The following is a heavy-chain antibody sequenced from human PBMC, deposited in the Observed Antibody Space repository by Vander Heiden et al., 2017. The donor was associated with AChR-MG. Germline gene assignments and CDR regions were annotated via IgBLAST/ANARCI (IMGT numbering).Heavy chain of an antibody. J-gene: IGHJ5*02. Sequence: EVPVVESGGGFVQPGGPIERPSAASGFTFPGSAMHWVRQASGKGLEGVGRIRNKADNYATAYAASVVGRFTISRDDSKNTTFLQLDSLRTEDTGVCYCTRLRYTSAWEGFDPWGQGTLVTVSS. V-gene: IGHV3-73*02. CDR2: IRNKADNYAT. D-gene: IGHD6-19*01. CDR3: TRLRYTSAWEGFDP. CDR1: GFTFPGSA.